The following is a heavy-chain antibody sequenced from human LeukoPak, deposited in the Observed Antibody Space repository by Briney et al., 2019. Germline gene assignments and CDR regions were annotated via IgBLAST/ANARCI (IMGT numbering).Heavy chain of an antibody. CDR3: ARGCTSISCYVPFDP. CDR2: IYHSGST. V-gene: IGHV4-4*02. J-gene: IGHJ5*02. Sequence: SSGTLSLTCAVSGGSISSSNWWSWVRQPPGKGLEWIGEIYHSGSTNYNPSLKSRVTISVDKSKNQFSLKLSSVTAADTAVYYCARGCTSISCYVPFDPWGQGTLVTVSS. CDR1: GGSISSSNW. D-gene: IGHD2-2*01.